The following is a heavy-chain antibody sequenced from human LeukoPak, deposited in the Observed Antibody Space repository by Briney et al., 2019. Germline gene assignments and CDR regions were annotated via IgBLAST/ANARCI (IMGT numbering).Heavy chain of an antibody. CDR3: AREKDFSLWDAAVDY. CDR2: IYTSGSI. V-gene: IGHV4-4*07. CDR1: GGSLNSNY. D-gene: IGHD3-3*01. J-gene: IGHJ4*02. Sequence: SETLSLTCTVSGGSLNSNYWSWIRQPARKGLEWIGRIYTSGSINYNPSLKSRVTMSVDTSKNQFSLKLSSVTAADTAVYYCAREKDFSLWDAAVDYWGQGTLVTVSS.